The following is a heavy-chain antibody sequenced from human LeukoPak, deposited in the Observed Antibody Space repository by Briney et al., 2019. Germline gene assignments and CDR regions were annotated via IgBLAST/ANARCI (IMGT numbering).Heavy chain of an antibody. CDR2: INHNHGS. V-gene: IGHV4-34*01. J-gene: IGHJ4*02. Sequence: SETLSLTCSVSGQSVSEYYWTWMRQPPGKGLEWIGEINHNHGSKYSPSLNSRATISLDTSKNQFSLSLHSVTAADSAVYYCASEDYYFDSWGQGTLVAVSS. D-gene: IGHD2-15*01. CDR1: GQSVSEYY. CDR3: ASEDYYFDS.